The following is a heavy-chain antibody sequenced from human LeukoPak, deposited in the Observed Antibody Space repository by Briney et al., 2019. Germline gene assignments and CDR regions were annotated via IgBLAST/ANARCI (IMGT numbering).Heavy chain of an antibody. V-gene: IGHV3-30-3*01. CDR3: ARAFSKRGYSLYYFDY. Sequence: GGSLRLSCAASGFTFNIYAMSWVRQAPGKGLEWVAVISYDGSNKYYADSVKGRFTISRDNSKNTLYLQMNSLRAEDTAVYYCARAFSKRGYSLYYFDYWGQGTLVTVSS. J-gene: IGHJ4*02. D-gene: IGHD5-18*01. CDR2: ISYDGSNK. CDR1: GFTFNIYA.